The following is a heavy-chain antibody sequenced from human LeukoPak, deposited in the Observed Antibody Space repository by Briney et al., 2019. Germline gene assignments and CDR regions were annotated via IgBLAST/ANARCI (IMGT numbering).Heavy chain of an antibody. V-gene: IGHV3-30*18. CDR1: AFTFNDYG. CDR2: ISYDGSYK. D-gene: IGHD6-13*01. CDR3: AKSLSDGYDY. J-gene: IGHJ4*02. Sequence: GGSLRLSCAASAFTFNDYGMHWVRQAPGKGLEWVAVISYDGSYKYYTDSVKGRFTISRDNSKNTLHLQMNSLRADDTAVYYCAKSLSDGYDYWGQGTPVTVSS.